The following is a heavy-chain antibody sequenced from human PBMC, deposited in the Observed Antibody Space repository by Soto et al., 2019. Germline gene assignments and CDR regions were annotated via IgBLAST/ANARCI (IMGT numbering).Heavy chain of an antibody. J-gene: IGHJ6*02. CDR1: GYTFTSYY. Sequence: ASVKVSCKASGYTFTSYYMHCVRQAPGQGLEWMGIINPSGGSTSYAQKFQGRVTMTRDTSTSTVYMELSSLRSEDTAVYYCARDLEGIVVVVAAAPGMDVWGQGTTVTVSS. CDR3: ARDLEGIVVVVAAAPGMDV. V-gene: IGHV1-46*01. CDR2: INPSGGST. D-gene: IGHD2-15*01.